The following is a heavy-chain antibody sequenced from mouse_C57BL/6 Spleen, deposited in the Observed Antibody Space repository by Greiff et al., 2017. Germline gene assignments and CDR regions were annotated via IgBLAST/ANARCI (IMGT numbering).Heavy chain of an antibody. Sequence: QVQLQQPGTELVKPGASVKLSCKASGYTFTSYWMHWVKQRPGQGLEWIGNINPSNGGTNYNEKFKSKATLTVDQSSSTAYMQLSSLTSEDSAVYYCAREDEYDWAKDDWGQGTSVTVSS. CDR1: GYTFTSYW. CDR3: AREDEYDWAKDD. CDR2: INPSNGGT. J-gene: IGHJ4*01. D-gene: IGHD2-4*01. V-gene: IGHV1-53*01.